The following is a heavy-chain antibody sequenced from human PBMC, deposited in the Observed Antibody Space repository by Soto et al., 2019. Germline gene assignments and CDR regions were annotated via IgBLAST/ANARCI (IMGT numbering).Heavy chain of an antibody. J-gene: IGHJ4*02. CDR1: GYSFTSYW. CDR2: IYPGDSDT. Sequence: GESLKISCKGSGYSFTSYWIGWVRQMPGKGLEWMGIIYPGDSDTRYSPSFQGQVTISADKSISTAYLQWSSLKASDTAMYYCARGGVVVVAATRADYWGQGTLVTVSS. CDR3: ARGGVVVVAATRADY. D-gene: IGHD2-15*01. V-gene: IGHV5-51*01.